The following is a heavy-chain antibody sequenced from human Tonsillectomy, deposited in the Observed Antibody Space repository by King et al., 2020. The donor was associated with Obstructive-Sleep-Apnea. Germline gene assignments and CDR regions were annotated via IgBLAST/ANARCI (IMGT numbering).Heavy chain of an antibody. J-gene: IGHJ5*02. CDR1: GGSFSDYY. CDR2: INHSGNT. V-gene: IGHV4-34*01. Sequence: VQLQQWGAGLLKPSETLSLTCAVYGGSFSDYYWSWIRQPPGKGMEWMWEINHSGNTNYNPALKSRVTLSADTSNNQFSLKLSSVTAADTAVFYCARGSGAAAVNWLDPWGQGTLVTVSS. D-gene: IGHD6-13*01. CDR3: ARGSGAAAVNWLDP.